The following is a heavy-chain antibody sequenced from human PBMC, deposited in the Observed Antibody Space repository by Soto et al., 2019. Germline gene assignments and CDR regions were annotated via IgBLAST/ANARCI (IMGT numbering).Heavy chain of an antibody. CDR2: IFSSGGT. CDR3: ARLWTGYYNDRPTSVDY. D-gene: IGHD3-9*01. V-gene: IGHV4-31*03. J-gene: IGHJ4*02. Sequence: QVQLQESGPGLVKPSQTLSLTCTVSGGSISSGGYYWSWIRQHPGKGLEFIGYIFSSGGTYYNPSLKSRVTISVDTSKNQLSLRLRSVSAADTALYYCARLWTGYYNDRPTSVDYWGQGTLVTVSS. CDR1: GGSISSGGYY.